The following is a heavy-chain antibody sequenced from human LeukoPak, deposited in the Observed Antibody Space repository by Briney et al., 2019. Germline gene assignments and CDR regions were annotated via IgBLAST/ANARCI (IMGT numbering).Heavy chain of an antibody. V-gene: IGHV3-23*01. Sequence: GGSLRLSCAASGFTLRSYAMSWVRQAPGKGLEWVSAISGSGGSTYYADSVKGRFTISRDNSKNTLYLQMDSLRAEDTAVYYCAKDVGYSSSWYVGMDVWGQGTTVTVSS. CDR2: ISGSGGST. D-gene: IGHD6-13*01. J-gene: IGHJ6*02. CDR1: GFTLRSYA. CDR3: AKDVGYSSSWYVGMDV.